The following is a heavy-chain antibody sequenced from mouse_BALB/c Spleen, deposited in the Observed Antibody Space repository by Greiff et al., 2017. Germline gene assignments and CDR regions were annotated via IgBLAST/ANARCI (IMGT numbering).Heavy chain of an antibody. V-gene: IGHV5-9-4*01. Sequence: EVMLVESGGGLVKPGGSLKLSCAASGFTFSSYAMSWVRQSPEKRLEWVAEISSGGSYTYYPDTVTGRFTISRDNAKNTLYLEMSSLRSEDTAMYYCAREGLLRYFDVWGAGTTVTVSS. CDR3: AREGLLRYFDV. CDR2: ISSGGSYT. CDR1: GFTFSSYA. D-gene: IGHD2-3*01. J-gene: IGHJ1*01.